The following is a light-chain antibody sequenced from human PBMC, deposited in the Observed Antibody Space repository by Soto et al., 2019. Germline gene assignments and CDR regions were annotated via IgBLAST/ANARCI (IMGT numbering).Light chain of an antibody. CDR2: AAS. CDR1: QDISNY. J-gene: IGKJ3*01. CDR3: QKYSAAPFT. Sequence: DIQMTQSPSSLSASVGDRVTITCRASQDISNYLAWYQLRPGKVPKLLIYAASILHSGVPSRFSGSGSGTDFTLIISNLQPEDVATYYCQKYSAAPFTFGPGTTVDVE. V-gene: IGKV1-27*01.